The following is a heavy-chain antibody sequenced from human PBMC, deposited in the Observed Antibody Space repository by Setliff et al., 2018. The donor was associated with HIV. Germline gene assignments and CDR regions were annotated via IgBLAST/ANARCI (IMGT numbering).Heavy chain of an antibody. CDR1: GGSISFGCYY. CDR2: MHTSGST. CDR3: AREECTSWPRVHY. D-gene: IGHD6-13*01. Sequence: SETLSLTCTVSGGSISFGCYYWSWIRQPAGKGLEWIGRMHTSGSTSYSPPLKSRVTISIDTSKNQFSLELTSLIAADTAVYYCAREECTSWPRVHYWGQGAQVTVSS. J-gene: IGHJ4*02. V-gene: IGHV4-61*02.